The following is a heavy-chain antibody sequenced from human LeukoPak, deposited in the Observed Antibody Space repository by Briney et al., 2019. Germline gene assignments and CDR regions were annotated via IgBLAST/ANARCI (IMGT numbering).Heavy chain of an antibody. CDR2: IYYSGST. CDR1: GGSISSYY. J-gene: IGHJ4*02. D-gene: IGHD6-13*01. V-gene: IGHV4-59*08. CDR3: ATTIIAAAGTTGGYYFDY. Sequence: PETLSLTCTVSGGSISSYYWSWIRQPPGKGLEWIGYIYYSGSTNYNPSLKSRVTISVDTSKNQFSLKLSSVTAADTAVYYCATTIIAAAGTTGGYYFDYWGQGTLVTVSS.